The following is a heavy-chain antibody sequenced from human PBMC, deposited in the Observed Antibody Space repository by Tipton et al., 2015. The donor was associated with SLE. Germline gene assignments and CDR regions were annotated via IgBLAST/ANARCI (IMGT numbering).Heavy chain of an antibody. CDR2: IYDSGST. D-gene: IGHD6-19*01. CDR1: GGSISSYY. CDR3: AREGSDSGWSPFDY. Sequence: TLSLTCTVSGGSISSYYWNWIRQPPGKGLEWIGFIYDSGSTKNNPSLKSRVTISVDTSKNQFSLKLSSVTAADTAMYYCAREGSDSGWSPFDYWGQGTLVTVSS. V-gene: IGHV4-4*08. J-gene: IGHJ4*02.